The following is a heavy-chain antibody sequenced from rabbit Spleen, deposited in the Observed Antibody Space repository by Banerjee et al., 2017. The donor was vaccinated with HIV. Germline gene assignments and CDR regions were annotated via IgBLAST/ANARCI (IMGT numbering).Heavy chain of an antibody. D-gene: IGHD8-1*01. CDR3: ARDGAGGSYFAL. Sequence: QSLEESGGDLVQPGGSLTLTCTPSGFSFSRGYDMCWVRQAPGKGLEWIGCIYTGNDKTYYASWAKGRLTISKTSSTTVTLQMTSLTAADTATYFCARDGAGGSYFALWGPGTLVTVS. CDR1: GFSFSRGYD. J-gene: IGHJ6*01. CDR2: IYTGNDKT. V-gene: IGHV1S40*01.